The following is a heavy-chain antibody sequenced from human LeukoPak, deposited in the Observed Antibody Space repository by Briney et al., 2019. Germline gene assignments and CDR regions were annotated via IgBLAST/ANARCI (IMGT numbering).Heavy chain of an antibody. V-gene: IGHV1-2*02. Sequence: ASVKVSCKASGYTFPGYFLHGVRQAPGQGREWMGGINPNSGGTNYAPKFQGGVTMTRDTSISTAYMELSRLRSDDTAVYYCARGSCSSTTCYNFDNWGQGTLVTVSS. D-gene: IGHD2-2*02. CDR2: INPNSGGT. J-gene: IGHJ4*02. CDR3: ARGSCSSTTCYNFDN. CDR1: GYTFPGYF.